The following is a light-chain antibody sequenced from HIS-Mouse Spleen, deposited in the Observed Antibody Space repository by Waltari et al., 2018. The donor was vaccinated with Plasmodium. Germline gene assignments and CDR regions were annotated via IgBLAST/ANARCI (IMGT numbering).Light chain of an antibody. CDR1: SGHRSYA. J-gene: IGLJ2*01. CDR2: LNSDGSH. V-gene: IGLV4-69*01. CDR3: QTWGTGMGV. Sequence: QLVLTKSPSASASLGASVKLTCILSSGHRSYAIAWHQQQPEKGPRYLMKLNSDGSHSKGDGIPDRFSGSSSGAERYLTISSLQSEDEADYYCQTWGTGMGVFGGGTKLTVL.